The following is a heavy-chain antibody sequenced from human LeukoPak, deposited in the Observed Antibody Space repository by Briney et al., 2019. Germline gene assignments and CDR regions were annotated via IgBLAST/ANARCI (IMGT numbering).Heavy chain of an antibody. V-gene: IGHV4-59*08. J-gene: IGHJ4*02. CDR1: GGSFSGYY. CDR2: IYYSGST. CDR3: ARQTGSGLFILP. Sequence: SETLSLTCAVYGGSFSGYYWSWIRQPPGKGLEWIGYIYYSGSTNYNPSLKSRVTISVDTSKNQFSLRLTSVTAADTAVYYCARQTGSGLFILPGGQGTLVTVSS. D-gene: IGHD3/OR15-3a*01.